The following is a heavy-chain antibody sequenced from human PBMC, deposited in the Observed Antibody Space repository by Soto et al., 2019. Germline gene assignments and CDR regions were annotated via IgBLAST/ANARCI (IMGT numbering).Heavy chain of an antibody. CDR2: ASPDGTST. Sequence: EVQLVESGGGLVQPGGSPRLSCAASGFTFSNFWMHWVRQAPGKGLEWVSRASPDGTSTSYAGSVKGRFTISRDNAKNTLFMQMNSLRAEDTAVYYCTRHGSGDYFLFDPWGQGTLVTVSS. CDR1: GFTFSNFW. V-gene: IGHV3-74*01. J-gene: IGHJ5*02. D-gene: IGHD4-17*01. CDR3: TRHGSGDYFLFDP.